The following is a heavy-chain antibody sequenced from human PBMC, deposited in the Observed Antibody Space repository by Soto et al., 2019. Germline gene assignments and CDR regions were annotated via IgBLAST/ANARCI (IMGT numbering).Heavy chain of an antibody. Sequence: GGSLRLSCAASGFTFSSYAMSWVRQAPGKGLEWVSAISGSGGSTYYADSVKGRFTISRDNSKNTLYLQMNSLRAEDTAVYYCAKGIAVVPAAMVHYYYGMDVWGQGTTVTVSS. V-gene: IGHV3-23*01. CDR2: ISGSGGST. J-gene: IGHJ6*02. CDR1: GFTFSSYA. D-gene: IGHD2-2*01. CDR3: AKGIAVVPAAMVHYYYGMDV.